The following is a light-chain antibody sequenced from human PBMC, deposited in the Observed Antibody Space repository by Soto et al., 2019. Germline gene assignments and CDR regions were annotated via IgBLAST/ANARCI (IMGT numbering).Light chain of an antibody. CDR3: QQYYSTPVT. CDR2: WAS. J-gene: IGKJ4*01. V-gene: IGKV4-1*01. Sequence: DIVMTQSPDSLAVSLGEGATINCKSSQSVLYSSNNKNYLAWYQQKPGQPPNLLIYWASTRESGVPDRFSGSGSGTDFTLTINSLQAEDVAVYYCQQYYSTPVTFGGGTKVEIK. CDR1: QSVLYSSNNKNY.